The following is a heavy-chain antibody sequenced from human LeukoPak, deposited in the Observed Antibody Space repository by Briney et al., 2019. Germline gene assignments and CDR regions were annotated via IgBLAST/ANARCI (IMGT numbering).Heavy chain of an antibody. Sequence: GGSLRPSCAASGFTFSNYVMSWVRQAPGKGLEWVANINEAGSEKYYVDSVKGRSTISRDNAKNSLYLQMNSLRVEDTAVYYCARDLYSSGWYRAFDIWGRGTMVTVSS. CDR3: ARDLYSSGWYRAFDI. V-gene: IGHV3-7*01. D-gene: IGHD6-19*01. CDR2: INEAGSEK. J-gene: IGHJ3*02. CDR1: GFTFSNYV.